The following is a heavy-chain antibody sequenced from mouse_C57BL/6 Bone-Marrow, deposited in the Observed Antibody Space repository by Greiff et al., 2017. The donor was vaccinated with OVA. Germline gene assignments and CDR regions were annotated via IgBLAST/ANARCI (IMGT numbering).Heavy chain of an antibody. V-gene: IGHV1-74*01. CDR3: ATGTAQATGYFDY. Sequence: QVHVKQPGAELVKPGASVKVSCKASGYTFTSYWMHWVKQRPGQGLEWIGRIHPSDSDTNYNQKFKGKATLTVDKSSSTAYMQLSSLTSEDSAVYYCATGTAQATGYFDYWGQGTTLTVSS. D-gene: IGHD3-2*02. CDR1: GYTFTSYW. CDR2: IHPSDSDT. J-gene: IGHJ2*01.